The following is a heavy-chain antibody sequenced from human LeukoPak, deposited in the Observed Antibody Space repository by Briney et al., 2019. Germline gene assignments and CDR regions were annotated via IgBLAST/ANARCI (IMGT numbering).Heavy chain of an antibody. D-gene: IGHD3-3*01. Sequence: GGSLRLSCAASGFSITSNHMSWVRQAPGKGLEGVSAISGSGSSTYYADSVKGRFTISRDNSKSTLYLQMNSLRAEDTAIYYCAKPSYYDFWSGYYNSITFDAFDIWGQGTMVTVAS. J-gene: IGHJ3*02. V-gene: IGHV3-23*01. CDR3: AKPSYYDFWSGYYNSITFDAFDI. CDR1: GFSITSNH. CDR2: ISGSGSST.